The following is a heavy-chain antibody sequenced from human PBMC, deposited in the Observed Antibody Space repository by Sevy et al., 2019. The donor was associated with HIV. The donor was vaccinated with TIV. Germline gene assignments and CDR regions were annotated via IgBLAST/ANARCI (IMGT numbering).Heavy chain of an antibody. CDR2: ISSSSSTI. D-gene: IGHD2-21*02. V-gene: IGHV3-48*02. CDR1: GFTFSSYS. CDR3: ARTCGGDSYSRDAFDI. Sequence: GGSLRLSCAASGFTFSSYSMNWVRQAPGKGLEWVSYISSSSSTIYYADSVKGRFTISRDNAKNSLYLQMNSLRDEDTAVYYCARTCGGDSYSRDAFDIWGQGTMVTVSS. J-gene: IGHJ3*02.